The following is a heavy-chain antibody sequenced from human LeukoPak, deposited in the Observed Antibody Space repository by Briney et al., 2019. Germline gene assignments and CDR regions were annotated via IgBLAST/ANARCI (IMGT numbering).Heavy chain of an antibody. Sequence: PSETLSLTCTVSGGSISNSHYYWSWIRQPPGKGLEWIGTIYYSGSTYYNPSHPSLKSRVTISVDTSKNQFSLKLTSVTAADTAVYYCASRYCPSTSCYPLFQHWGQGTLVTVSS. V-gene: IGHV4-39*01. CDR3: ASRYCPSTSCYPLFQH. D-gene: IGHD2-2*01. CDR1: GGSISNSHYY. J-gene: IGHJ1*01. CDR2: IYYSGST.